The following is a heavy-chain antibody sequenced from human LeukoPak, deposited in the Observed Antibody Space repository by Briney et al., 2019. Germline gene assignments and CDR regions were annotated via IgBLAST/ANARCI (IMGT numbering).Heavy chain of an antibody. CDR3: AKYGPGDIRHTPHFDY. V-gene: IGHV3-21*04. CDR1: GFTFSSYT. J-gene: IGHJ4*02. Sequence: GGSLRLSCAASGFTFSSYTMNWVRQAPGKGLEWVSSITSSSSYIYYADSVKGRFTISRDNSKNTLYLQMNSLRAEDTAVYYCAKYGPGDIRHTPHFDYWGQGTLVTVSS. CDR2: ITSSSSYI. D-gene: IGHD2-15*01.